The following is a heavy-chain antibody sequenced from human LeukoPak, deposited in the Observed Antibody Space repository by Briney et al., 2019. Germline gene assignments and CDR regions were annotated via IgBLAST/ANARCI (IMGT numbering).Heavy chain of an antibody. CDR3: ARIQRGYDFWSGWDYYYYMDV. CDR2: INPNSGGT. CDR1: GHTFTSYD. D-gene: IGHD3-3*01. Sequence: ASVKVSCKASGHTFTSYDINWVRQATGQGLEWMGWINPNSGGTNYAQKLQGRVTMTRNTSISTAYMELSSLRSEDTAVYYCARIQRGYDFWSGWDYYYYMDVWGKGTTVTVSS. J-gene: IGHJ6*03. V-gene: IGHV1-8*02.